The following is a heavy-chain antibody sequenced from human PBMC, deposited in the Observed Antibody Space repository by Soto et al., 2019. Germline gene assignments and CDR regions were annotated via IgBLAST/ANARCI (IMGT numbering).Heavy chain of an antibody. CDR1: GFTFSSDW. CDR3: ARDVSQGTSSLYFDAFDI. Sequence: EVRLVESGGGLVQPGGSLRLSCAASGFTFSSDWMTWVRQAPGKGLEWVANIRKDGSKTSYLDSVRGRFTISRDNAQSSLYLQMDSLGAEDTALYYCARDVSQGTSSLYFDAFDIWGQGTMVTVSS. D-gene: IGHD6-13*01. CDR2: IRKDGSKT. J-gene: IGHJ3*02. V-gene: IGHV3-7*05.